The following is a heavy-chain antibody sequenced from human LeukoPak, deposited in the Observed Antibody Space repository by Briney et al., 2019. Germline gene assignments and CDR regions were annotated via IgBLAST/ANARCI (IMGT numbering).Heavy chain of an antibody. D-gene: IGHD3-22*01. J-gene: IGHJ6*02. CDR1: GYTFTSYY. CDR2: INPSGGST. V-gene: IGHV1-46*01. CDR3: ARDGPVSPSSGYYYGMDV. Sequence: ASVKVSCKASGYTFTSYYMHWVRQAPGQGLEWMGIINPSGGSTSYAQKFQGRVTMTRDASTSTVYMELSSLRSEDTAVYYCARDGPVSPSSGYYYGMDVWGQGTTVTVSS.